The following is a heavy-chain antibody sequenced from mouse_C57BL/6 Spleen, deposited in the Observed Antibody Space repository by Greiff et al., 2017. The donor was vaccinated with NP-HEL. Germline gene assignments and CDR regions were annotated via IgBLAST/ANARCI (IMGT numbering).Heavy chain of an antibody. D-gene: IGHD1-1*01. CDR2: IRNKANGYTT. CDR1: GFTFTDYY. V-gene: IGHV7-3*01. J-gene: IGHJ1*03. Sequence: EVMLVESGGGLVQPGGSLRLSCAASGFTFTDYYMSWVRQPPGKALEWLGFIRNKANGYTTEYSASVKGRFTISRDNSQSILYLQMNALRAEDSATYYCARLYYGSSYGYFDVWGTGTTVTVSS. CDR3: ARLYYGSSYGYFDV.